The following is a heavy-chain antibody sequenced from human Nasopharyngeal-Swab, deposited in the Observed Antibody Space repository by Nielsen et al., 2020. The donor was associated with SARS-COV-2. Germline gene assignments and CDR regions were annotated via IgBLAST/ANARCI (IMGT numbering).Heavy chain of an antibody. CDR3: AKDADSGSWYDEPGYNFDY. V-gene: IGHV3-23*01. CDR1: GFTFSSYA. D-gene: IGHD6-13*01. J-gene: IGHJ4*02. CDR2: ISGSGGST. Sequence: GESLKISCAASGFTFSSYAMSWVRQAPGKGLEWVSAISGSGGSTYYADSVKGRFTISRDNSKNTLYLQMNSLRAEDTAVYYCAKDADSGSWYDEPGYNFDYWGQGTLVTVSS.